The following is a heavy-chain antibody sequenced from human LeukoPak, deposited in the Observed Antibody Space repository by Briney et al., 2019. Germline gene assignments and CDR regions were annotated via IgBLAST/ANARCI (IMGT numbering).Heavy chain of an antibody. J-gene: IGHJ4*02. Sequence: ASVKVSCKASGYTFTGYYMHWVRQAPGQGLEWMGWMNPSSGNTGYAQTFQGRVSMTRDTSTNTAYLELSSLRSEDTAVYYCATHTYYYSSGSFAYWGQGTLVTVSS. CDR3: ATHTYYYSSGSFAY. V-gene: IGHV1-8*02. CDR1: GYTFTGYY. CDR2: MNPSSGNT. D-gene: IGHD3-10*01.